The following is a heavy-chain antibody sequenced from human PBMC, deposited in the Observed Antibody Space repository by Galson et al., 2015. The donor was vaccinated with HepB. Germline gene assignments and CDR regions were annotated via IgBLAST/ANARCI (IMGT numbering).Heavy chain of an antibody. CDR3: TGDRKGGYGPFDY. Sequence: SLRLSCAASGFTFGDYTMSWFRQAPGKGLEWVGSIRRKAYGGTTEYVASVKRRFTISRHDSKSIAYLQINSLKTEDTAVYYCTGDRKGGYGPFDYWGQGTLVTVSS. CDR2: IRRKAYGGTT. V-gene: IGHV3-49*03. J-gene: IGHJ4*02. D-gene: IGHD5-12*01. CDR1: GFTFGDYT.